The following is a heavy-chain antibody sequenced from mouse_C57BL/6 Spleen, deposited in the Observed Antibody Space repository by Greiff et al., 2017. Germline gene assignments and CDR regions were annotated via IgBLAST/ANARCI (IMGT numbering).Heavy chain of an antibody. CDR3: ARREYYGSRGAMDY. V-gene: IGHV5-12*01. Sequence: EVKLMESGGGLVQPGGSLKLSCAASGFTFSDYYMYWVRQTPEKRLEWVAYISNGGGSTYYPDTVKGRFTISRDNAKNTLYLQMSRLKSEDTAMYYCARREYYGSRGAMDYWGQGTSVTVSS. J-gene: IGHJ4*01. CDR2: ISNGGGST. D-gene: IGHD1-1*01. CDR1: GFTFSDYY.